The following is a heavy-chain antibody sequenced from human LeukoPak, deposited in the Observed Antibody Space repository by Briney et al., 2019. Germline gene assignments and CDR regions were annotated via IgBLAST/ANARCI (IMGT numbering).Heavy chain of an antibody. Sequence: GGSLRLSCAASGFTFSSYAMSWVRQAPGKGLEWVSAISSGGGSTYHADSVKGRFAISRDNAKSSLYLQMNSLRDEDTAVYYCARVWQDYSGVDYWGQGTLVTVSS. D-gene: IGHD2-21*01. V-gene: IGHV3-23*01. CDR3: ARVWQDYSGVDY. CDR2: ISSGGGST. CDR1: GFTFSSYA. J-gene: IGHJ4*02.